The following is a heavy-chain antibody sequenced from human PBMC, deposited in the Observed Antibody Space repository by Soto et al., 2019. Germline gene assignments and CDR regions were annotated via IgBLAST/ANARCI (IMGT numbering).Heavy chain of an antibody. J-gene: IGHJ4*02. Sequence: PSGTLSLTCTVSGDSVTSDEDYWTWERHSPGKGLEWIGYISNSGSTGYNPSLKTRLSMSVDRSKNQFTLRLTSVTAADTAVYFGATDSGSTYWYFDHWGQGTQVTFS. CDR2: ISNSGST. V-gene: IGHV4-30-4*01. D-gene: IGHD1-26*01. CDR1: GDSVTSDEDY. CDR3: ATDSGSTYWYFDH.